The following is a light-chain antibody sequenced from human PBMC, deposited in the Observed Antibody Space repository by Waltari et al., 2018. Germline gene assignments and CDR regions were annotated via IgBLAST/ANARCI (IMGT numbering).Light chain of an antibody. CDR1: QDISNY. Sequence: DIQMTQSPSSLSASVGDRVTITCQASQDISNYLNWYQQKPGKAPKLLIYDASNLETGVPSRFSGSGSGTDFTFTISSLQPEDIATYYCPGFGGGTKVEIK. V-gene: IGKV1-33*01. CDR3: PG. CDR2: DAS. J-gene: IGKJ4*01.